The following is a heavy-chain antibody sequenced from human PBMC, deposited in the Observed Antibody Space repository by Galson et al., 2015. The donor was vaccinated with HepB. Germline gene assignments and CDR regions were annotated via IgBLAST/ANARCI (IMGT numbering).Heavy chain of an antibody. D-gene: IGHD3-3*01. J-gene: IGHJ5*02. V-gene: IGHV1-3*01. CDR1: GYTFTSYA. CDR3: ARVGLTMRFDP. Sequence: SVKVSCKASGYTFTSYAMHWVRQAPGQRLEWMGWINADNGNTKYSQKFQGRVTITRDTSASTAYMELSSLRSEDTAVYYCARVGLTMRFDPWGQGTLVTVSS. CDR2: INADNGNT.